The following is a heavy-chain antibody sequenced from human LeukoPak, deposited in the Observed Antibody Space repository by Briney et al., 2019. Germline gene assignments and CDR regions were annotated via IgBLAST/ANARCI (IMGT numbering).Heavy chain of an antibody. D-gene: IGHD6-13*01. V-gene: IGHV1-18*01. J-gene: IGHJ4*02. CDR1: GYTFTSYG. CDR3: ARTLYSSSWYPFPDY. Sequence: GASVKVSCKASGYTFTSYGISWVRQAPGQGLEWMGWISAYNGNTNYAQKLQGRVTMTTDTSTSTAYMELRSLRSDDTAVYYCARTLYSSSWYPFPDYWGQGTLVTVSS. CDR2: ISAYNGNT.